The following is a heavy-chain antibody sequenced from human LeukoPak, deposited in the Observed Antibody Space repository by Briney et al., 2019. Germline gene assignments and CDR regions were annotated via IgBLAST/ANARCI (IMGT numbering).Heavy chain of an antibody. D-gene: IGHD4-23*01. CDR1: GGSISSSSYY. Sequence: PSETLSLTCTVSGGSISSSSYYWGWIRQPPGKGLEWIGSIYYSGSTYYNPSLKSRVTISVDTSNNQFSLKLSSVTAADTAVYYCASGGNVRYYYYYMDVWGKGTTVTVSS. V-gene: IGHV4-39*01. CDR2: IYYSGST. J-gene: IGHJ6*03. CDR3: ASGGNVRYYYYYMDV.